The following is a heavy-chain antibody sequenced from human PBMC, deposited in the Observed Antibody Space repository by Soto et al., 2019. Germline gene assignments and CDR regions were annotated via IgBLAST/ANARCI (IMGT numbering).Heavy chain of an antibody. CDR2: IHHNGNT. CDR1: GDSISSLNW. V-gene: IGHV4-4*02. Sequence: QVQLQESGPGLVKPSGTLSLTCTVSGDSISSLNWWSWVRQPPGKGLEWLGQIHHNGNTDYNASLKSRVTISIDKSKNQFSLNLNSVIVADTAGYYCVRSPNYRGHGTLVTVSS. J-gene: IGHJ4*01. CDR3: VRSPNY.